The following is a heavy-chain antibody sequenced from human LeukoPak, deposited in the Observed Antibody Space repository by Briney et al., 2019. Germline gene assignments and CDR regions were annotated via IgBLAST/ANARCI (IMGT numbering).Heavy chain of an antibody. CDR1: GGSISSSSYY. Sequence: SETLSLTCTVSGGSISSSSYYWGWIRQPPGKGLEWIGTIYYSGSTYYNPSLKSRVTISVDTSKNQFSLKLSSVTAADTAVYYCASEHRGRGYYYVDYWGQGTLVTVSS. D-gene: IGHD3-22*01. V-gene: IGHV4-39*07. J-gene: IGHJ4*02. CDR3: ASEHRGRGYYYVDY. CDR2: IYYSGST.